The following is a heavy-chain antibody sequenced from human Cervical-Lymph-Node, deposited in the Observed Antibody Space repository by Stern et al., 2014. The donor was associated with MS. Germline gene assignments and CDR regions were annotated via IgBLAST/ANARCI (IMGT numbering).Heavy chain of an antibody. D-gene: IGHD4-17*01. Sequence: VQLVESGAEVKKPGSSVKVSCKASGGTLSNYGISWVRQAPGHWLEWLGGIIPMFGTANYAQKFQGRVTLTADDSTNTAYMELSSLTSEDTAVYYCARDGDSSMLGLDVWGQGTTVTVSS. CDR2: IIPMFGTA. CDR1: GGTLSNYG. J-gene: IGHJ6*02. V-gene: IGHV1-69*01. CDR3: ARDGDSSMLGLDV.